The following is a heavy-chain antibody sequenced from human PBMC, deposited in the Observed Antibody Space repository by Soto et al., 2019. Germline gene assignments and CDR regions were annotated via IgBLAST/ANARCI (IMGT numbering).Heavy chain of an antibody. Sequence: EVQLVESGGGLVKPGGSLRLSCAASGITFSRYGMNWLRQAPGKGLEWVASISSSTSYVYYADSVKGRFSTSRDNAKNILYLEMYALRTEETAVYYCASHPSGGRVGNWFESWGQGPLVTVSS. CDR2: ISSSTSYV. J-gene: IGHJ5*01. CDR3: ASHPSGGRVGNWFES. D-gene: IGHD2-2*01. CDR1: GITFSRYG. V-gene: IGHV3-21*06.